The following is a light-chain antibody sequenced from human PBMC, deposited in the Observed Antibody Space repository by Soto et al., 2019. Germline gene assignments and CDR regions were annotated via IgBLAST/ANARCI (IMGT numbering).Light chain of an antibody. J-gene: IGLJ2*01. V-gene: IGLV2-11*01. CDR2: DVS. Sequence: QSALTQPPSVSGSPGQSVTISCTGPSSDVGGYNYVSWYQQHPGKAPKLMICDVSKRPSGVPDRFSGSKSGNTASLTISGLQAEDEADYYCCSYAGSYTSYVVFGGGTKLTVL. CDR3: CSYAGSYTSYVV. CDR1: SSDVGGYNY.